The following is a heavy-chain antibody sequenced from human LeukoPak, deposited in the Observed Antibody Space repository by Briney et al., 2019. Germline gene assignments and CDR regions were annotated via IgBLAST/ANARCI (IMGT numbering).Heavy chain of an antibody. V-gene: IGHV1-69*01. Sequence: SVKDSCKASGGTFSSYAISWVRQAPGQGLEWMGGIIPIFGTANYAQKFQGKVTITADESTSTAYMELSSLRSEDTAVYYCARFQAIVVVTPWDAFDIWGQGTMVTVSS. CDR2: IIPIFGTA. CDR1: GGTFSSYA. CDR3: ARFQAIVVVTPWDAFDI. D-gene: IGHD3-22*01. J-gene: IGHJ3*02.